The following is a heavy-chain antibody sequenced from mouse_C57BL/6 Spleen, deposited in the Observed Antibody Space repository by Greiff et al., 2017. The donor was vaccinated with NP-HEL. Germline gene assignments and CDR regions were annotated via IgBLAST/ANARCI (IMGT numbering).Heavy chain of an antibody. V-gene: IGHV1-22*01. J-gene: IGHJ2*01. Sequence: VQLQQSGPELVKPGASVKMSCKASGYTFTNYNMHWVKQSHGKSLEWIGYINPNNGGTSYNQKFKGKATLTVNKSSSTAYMELRSLTSEDSAVYYCARSYYGYGRNFDYWGQGTTLTVSS. CDR1: GYTFTNYN. CDR2: INPNNGGT. D-gene: IGHD2-2*01. CDR3: ARSYYGYGRNFDY.